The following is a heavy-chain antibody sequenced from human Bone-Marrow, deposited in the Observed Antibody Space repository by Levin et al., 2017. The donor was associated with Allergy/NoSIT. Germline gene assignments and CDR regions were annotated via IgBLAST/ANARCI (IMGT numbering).Heavy chain of an antibody. CDR3: AREAWGGSYLDD. J-gene: IGHJ4*02. V-gene: IGHV3-11*06. D-gene: IGHD7-27*01. CDR2: ITTGGYT. Sequence: SCAASRFIVTDYFISWIRQAPGKGLEWVSSITTGGYTNNADSVKGRFTISRDSANNSVYLQMNNLRAEDTAVYFCAREAWGGSYLDDWGPGTLVTVSS. CDR1: RFIVTDYF.